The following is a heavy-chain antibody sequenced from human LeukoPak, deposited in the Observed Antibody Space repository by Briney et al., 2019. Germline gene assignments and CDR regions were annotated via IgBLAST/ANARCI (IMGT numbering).Heavy chain of an antibody. CDR2: IYYSGST. CDR1: AASVSFYD. V-gene: IGHV4-59*02. J-gene: IGHJ3*02. Sequence: SPTLSLACTVPAASVSFYDWSCSRQRPGERREWIGYIYYSGSTNYNPSLKSRVTMSIDTSKNSFSLKRNSVTAAHTPLYYIALDSSGWFDDSFDIWGQGKMVTVSS. D-gene: IGHD6-13*01. CDR3: ALDSSGWFDDSFDI.